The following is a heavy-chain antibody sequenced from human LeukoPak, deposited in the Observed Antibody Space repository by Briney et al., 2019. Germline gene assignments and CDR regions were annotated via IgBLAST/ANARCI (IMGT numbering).Heavy chain of an antibody. CDR1: GGSISSNY. D-gene: IGHD5-12*01. V-gene: IGHV4-59*01. Sequence: SETLSLTCTVSGGSISSNYWSWIRQPPGKGLEWIGYIYYSGSTNYNPSLKSRVTISVDTSKNQFSLKLSSVTAADTAVYYCARVGHSGYDRWGQGTLVTVSS. CDR2: IYYSGST. J-gene: IGHJ4*02. CDR3: ARVGHSGYDR.